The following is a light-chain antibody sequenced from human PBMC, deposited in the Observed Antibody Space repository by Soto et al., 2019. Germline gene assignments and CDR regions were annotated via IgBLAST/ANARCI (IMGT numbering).Light chain of an antibody. Sequence: DLGVYQFPATVSATVRDTVSITCRASRSDSTWLAWYQQIPGGAPKLLIYKASILESGVPSRFSGSGSGTEIPLTNTSLHPEDIATDYRSHDGIFGPGTKV. CDR3: SHDGI. J-gene: IGKJ1*01. V-gene: IGKV1-5*03. CDR1: RSDSTW. CDR2: KAS.